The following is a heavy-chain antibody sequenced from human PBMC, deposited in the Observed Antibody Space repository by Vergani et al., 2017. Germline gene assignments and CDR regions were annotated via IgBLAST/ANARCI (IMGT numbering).Heavy chain of an antibody. Sequence: EVQLLESGGGLVQPGGSLRLSCAASGFTFSSYAMSWVRQAPGKGLEWVSAISGIGGSTYYADSVKGLFTISRDNSKNTLYLQMNSLRADDTAVYYCSKDTTGIVGATTGYWGQGTLVTVS. D-gene: IGHD1-26*01. CDR1: GFTFSSYA. V-gene: IGHV3-23*01. J-gene: IGHJ4*02. CDR3: SKDTTGIVGATTGY. CDR2: ISGIGGST.